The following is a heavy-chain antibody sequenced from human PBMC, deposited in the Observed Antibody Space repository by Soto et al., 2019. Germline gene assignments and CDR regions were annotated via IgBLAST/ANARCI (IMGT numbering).Heavy chain of an antibody. CDR2: IISNSDGGTT. J-gene: IGHJ5*02. CDR3: FANFFDP. V-gene: IGHV3-15*07. Sequence: EVQLVESGGGLVEPGGSLRLSCAASGFTFANAWMNWVRQAPGKGLEWVGLIISNSDGGTTVYAAPVKGRFVISREDSKNSLYLQMNSLKTEDTAVYYCFANFFDPWGQGTLVTVSS. D-gene: IGHD1-7*01. CDR1: GFTFANAW.